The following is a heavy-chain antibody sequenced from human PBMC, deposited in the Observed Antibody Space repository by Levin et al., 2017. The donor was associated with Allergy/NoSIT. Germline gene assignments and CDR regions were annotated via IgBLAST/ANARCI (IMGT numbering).Heavy chain of an antibody. CDR2: ISWNSGTI. CDR1: GFTFNENA. J-gene: IGHJ4*02. Sequence: SLKISCAASGFTFNENAMHWVRQAPGKGLEWVSGISWNSGTIAYVDSVKGRFTISRDNAKNSLYLQMNSLRAEDTALYYCAKDSGRDLAGPIDYWGQGTPVTVSS. CDR3: AKDSGRDLAGPIDY. V-gene: IGHV3-9*01. D-gene: IGHD6-19*01.